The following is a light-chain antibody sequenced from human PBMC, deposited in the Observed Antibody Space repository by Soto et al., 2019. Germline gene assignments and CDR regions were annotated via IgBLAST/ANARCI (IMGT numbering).Light chain of an antibody. CDR2: ATS. CDR1: QNINSY. V-gene: IGKV3-11*01. Sequence: EIVLTQSPATLSLSPGERATLSCRASQNINSYLAWYQQKPGQAPRLLIYATSNRATGIPARFSGSGSGTDFTLSISSLEPEDCAVYYCQQRSSLSFTFGAGTKVDI. CDR3: QQRSSLSFT. J-gene: IGKJ3*01.